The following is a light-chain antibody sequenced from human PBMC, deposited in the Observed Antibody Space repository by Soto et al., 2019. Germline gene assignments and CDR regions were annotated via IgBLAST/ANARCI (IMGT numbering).Light chain of an antibody. V-gene: IGKV1-5*03. CDR2: KST. CDR1: HDISSF. Sequence: DIQMTQFPSTLSASVGDRVTITCRASHDISSFLAWYQQTPGKAPKLLIYKSTFLETGVPSTFSGNGSGTEFTLTISSLQPIDSATYYCQQYDAYPVTFRRWTKVDIK. CDR3: QQYDAYPVT. J-gene: IGKJ2*01.